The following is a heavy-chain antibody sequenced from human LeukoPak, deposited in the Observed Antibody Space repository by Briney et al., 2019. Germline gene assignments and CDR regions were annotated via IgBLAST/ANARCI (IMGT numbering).Heavy chain of an antibody. CDR2: IIPILGIA. V-gene: IGHV1-69*04. CDR3: ARGVPRLGSSGYHYYFDY. D-gene: IGHD3-22*01. CDR1: GGTFSSYA. J-gene: IGHJ4*02. Sequence: SVKVSCKASGGTFSSYAISWVRQAPGQGLEWMGRIIPILGIANYAQKFQGRVTITADKSTSTAYMELSSLRSEDTAVYYCARGVPRLGSSGYHYYFDYWGQGTLVTASS.